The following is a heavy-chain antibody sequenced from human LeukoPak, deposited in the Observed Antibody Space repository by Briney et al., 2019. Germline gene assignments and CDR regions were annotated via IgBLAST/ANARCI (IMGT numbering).Heavy chain of an antibody. CDR1: GCSFSGNA. Sequence: PGGSLRLSCAASGCSFSGNAMSWFRQAPGRGLEWVAGVGCDGRTHYTDSVRGRFTISRDNSKNTLHLQLNSLRADDTAVYYCAKDMSWWVTVVTWGPGTLVTVSS. D-gene: IGHD2-21*02. CDR3: AKDMSWWVTVVT. J-gene: IGHJ5*02. CDR2: VGCDGRT. V-gene: IGHV3-23*01.